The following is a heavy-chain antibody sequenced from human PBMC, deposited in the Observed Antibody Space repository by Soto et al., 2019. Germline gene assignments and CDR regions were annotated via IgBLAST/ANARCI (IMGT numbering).Heavy chain of an antibody. CDR1: GYTLSDYY. CDR3: ASKVRHYNFGS. CDR2: INPDTGGT. Sequence: GTPAEASSKASGYTLSDYYLYCARQAPGQGLEWMGWINPDTGGTKYTQRFQGRVTMTRDTSINTAYMELSGLRSDDTAVYYCASKVRHYNFGSWGEGILVTVS. V-gene: IGHV1-2*02. D-gene: IGHD3-10*01. J-gene: IGHJ4*02.